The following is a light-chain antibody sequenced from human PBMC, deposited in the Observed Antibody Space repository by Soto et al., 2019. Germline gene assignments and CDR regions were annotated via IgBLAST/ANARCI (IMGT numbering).Light chain of an antibody. Sequence: EIVMTQSPATLSVSPGERATLPCRASQSVSSNLAWYQQKPGQAPRLLIYGASTRATGIPDRFSGSGSGTEFTLSISSLQSEDFAVYYCQQYYNWPLTFGGGTKVDI. V-gene: IGKV3-15*01. J-gene: IGKJ4*01. CDR2: GAS. CDR3: QQYYNWPLT. CDR1: QSVSSN.